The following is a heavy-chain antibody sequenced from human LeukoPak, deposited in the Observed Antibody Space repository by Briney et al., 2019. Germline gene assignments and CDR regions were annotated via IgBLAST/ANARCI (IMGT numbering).Heavy chain of an antibody. CDR2: ISGSSSYT. Sequence: PGGSLRLSCAASGFTFRSYSMNWVRQAPGKGLEWVSFISGSSSYTYYADSVKGRFTISRDNAKSSLYLQMNSLRVEDAAVYYCARGLFVLHYSNSSPFDYWGQGTLVTVSS. CDR1: GFTFRSYS. V-gene: IGHV3-21*01. CDR3: ARGLFVLHYSNSSPFDY. J-gene: IGHJ4*02. D-gene: IGHD6-6*01.